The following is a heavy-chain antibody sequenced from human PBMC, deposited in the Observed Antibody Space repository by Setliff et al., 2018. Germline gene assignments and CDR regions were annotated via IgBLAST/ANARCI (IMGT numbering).Heavy chain of an antibody. V-gene: IGHV1-18*04. CDR2: ISAYNGNT. CDR3: ERLVRHCTRISCQRTSEADL. D-gene: IGHD2-15*01. Sequence: ASVKVSCKASGYTFTNSIMNWVRQAPGQGLEWMGWISAYNGNTYHAQKFQDRLSMTTDTSTSTAYMELRSLRADDTAVYYCERLVRHCTRISCQRTSEADLWGQGTLVTV. J-gene: IGHJ5*02. CDR1: GYTFTNSI.